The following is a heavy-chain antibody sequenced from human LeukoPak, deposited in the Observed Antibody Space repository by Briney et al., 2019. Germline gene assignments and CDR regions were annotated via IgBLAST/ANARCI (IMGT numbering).Heavy chain of an antibody. CDR1: GYTFTSYY. Sequence: VASVKVSCKASGYTFTSYYMHWVRQAPGQGLEWMGIINPSGGSTSYAQKFQGRVTMTRDTSTSTVYMELSSLRSEDAAVYYCARGEGITMVRGVKSDYWGQGTLVTVSS. J-gene: IGHJ4*02. D-gene: IGHD3-10*01. CDR3: ARGEGITMVRGVKSDY. CDR2: INPSGGST. V-gene: IGHV1-46*01.